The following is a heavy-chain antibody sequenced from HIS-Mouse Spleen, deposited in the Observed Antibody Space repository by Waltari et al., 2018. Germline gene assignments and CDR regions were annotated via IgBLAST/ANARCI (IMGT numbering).Heavy chain of an antibody. CDR3: ARIAEGYTSGWYAFDY. Sequence: QVTLRESGPALVKPTQTLTLTCTFSGFSLSTSGMCVSWIRQPTGTALEWLPRIDWDDDKYYRTSLKTRLTISKDTSKNQVVLTMTNMDPVDTATYYCARIAEGYTSGWYAFDYWGQGTLVTVSS. CDR1: GFSLSTSGMC. D-gene: IGHD6-19*01. J-gene: IGHJ4*02. V-gene: IGHV2-70*15. CDR2: IDWDDDK.